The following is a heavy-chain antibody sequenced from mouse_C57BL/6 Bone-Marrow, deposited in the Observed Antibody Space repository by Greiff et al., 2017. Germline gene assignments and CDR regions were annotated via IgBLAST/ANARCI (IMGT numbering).Heavy chain of an antibody. CDR3: ARHESAY. CDR1: GFTFSDYY. V-gene: IGHV5-12*01. CDR2: ISNGGGST. J-gene: IGHJ3*01. Sequence: VQLKESGGGLVQPGGSLKLSCAASGFTFSDYYMYWVRQTPEKRLEWVAYISNGGGSTYYPDTVKGRFTISRDNAKNTLYLQMSRLKSEDTAMYYCARHESAYWGQGTLVTVSA.